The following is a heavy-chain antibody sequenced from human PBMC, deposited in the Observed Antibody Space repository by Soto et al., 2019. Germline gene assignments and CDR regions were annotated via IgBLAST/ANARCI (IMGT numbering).Heavy chain of an antibody. D-gene: IGHD1-26*01. Sequence: EVQLLESGGGLVQPGGSLRLSCVASGFSFGTYAMTWVRQVPGKGLEWVSTISGGIGSTFYADSVKGRFTISRDISKNMLFLHMNGLRGEETGTYYCAKGAARDFDYWGRGTLVPVSS. CDR1: GFSFGTYA. J-gene: IGHJ4*02. V-gene: IGHV3-23*01. CDR2: ISGGIGST. CDR3: AKGAARDFDY.